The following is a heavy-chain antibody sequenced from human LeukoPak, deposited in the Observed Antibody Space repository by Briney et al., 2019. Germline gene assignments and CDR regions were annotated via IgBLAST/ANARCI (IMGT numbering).Heavy chain of an antibody. D-gene: IGHD2-15*01. CDR3: AKEGVLYCSGGSCFRNVPFDY. CDR1: GFAFSSYA. Sequence: GGSLRLSCAASGFAFSSYAMSWVRQAPGKGLEWVSAISGSGGNTYYADSVKGRFTISRDNSKSTVFLQMNSLRAEDTAVYYCAKEGVLYCSGGSCFRNVPFDYWGQGTLVTVSS. J-gene: IGHJ4*02. CDR2: ISGSGGNT. V-gene: IGHV3-23*01.